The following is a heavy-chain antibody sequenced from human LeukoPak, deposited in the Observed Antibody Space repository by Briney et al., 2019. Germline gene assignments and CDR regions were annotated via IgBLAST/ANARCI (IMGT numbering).Heavy chain of an antibody. CDR3: ARAKPPLWFGEFGYFDY. J-gene: IGHJ4*02. Sequence: PSETLSLTCTVSGGSISSYYRSWIRQPPGKGLEWIGYIYYSGSTNYNPSLKSRVTISVDTSKNQFSLKLSSVTAADTAVYYCARAKPPLWFGEFGYFDYWGQGTLVTVSS. CDR2: IYYSGST. V-gene: IGHV4-59*01. D-gene: IGHD3-10*01. CDR1: GGSISSYY.